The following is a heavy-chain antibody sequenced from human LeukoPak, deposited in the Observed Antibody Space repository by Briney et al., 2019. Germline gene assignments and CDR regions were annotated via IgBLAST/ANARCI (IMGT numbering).Heavy chain of an antibody. CDR3: ARLTKELRYFDWLCYFDY. Sequence: SETLSLICAVSGYSISSGYYWGWIRQPPGKGLEWIGSIYHSGSTYYNPSLMSRVTISVDTSKNQFSLKLSSVTAADTAVYYCARLTKELRYFDWLCYFDYWGQGTLVTVSS. CDR1: GYSISSGYY. CDR2: IYHSGST. D-gene: IGHD3-9*01. V-gene: IGHV4-38-2*01. J-gene: IGHJ4*02.